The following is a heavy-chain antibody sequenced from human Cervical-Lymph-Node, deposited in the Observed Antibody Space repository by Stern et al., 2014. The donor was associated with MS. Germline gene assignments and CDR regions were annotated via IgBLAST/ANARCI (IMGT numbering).Heavy chain of an antibody. CDR2: ISSGGSYI. CDR1: GFTFGSYS. J-gene: IGHJ4*02. D-gene: IGHD4-23*01. Sequence: EVQLVESGGGLVKPGGSLRLSCAASGFTFGSYSMNWVRQAPGKGLEWVASISSGGSYIYYADSLKGRFTISRDNAKNSLYLQMNSLRAEDTAVYYCARGRGGNYRYYFDYWGQGTLVTVSS. V-gene: IGHV3-21*01. CDR3: ARGRGGNYRYYFDY.